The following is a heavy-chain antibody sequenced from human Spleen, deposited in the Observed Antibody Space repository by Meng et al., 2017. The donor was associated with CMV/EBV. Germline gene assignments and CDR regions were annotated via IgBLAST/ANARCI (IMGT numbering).Heavy chain of an antibody. CDR1: GFTVNEYA. V-gene: IGHV3-23*03. J-gene: IGHJ4*02. CDR2: IYSGDSRT. D-gene: IGHD4-23*01. CDR3: AKLTPGSAWASDY. Sequence: CEVSGFTVNEYAVNWVRQAPGKGLDWVSVIYSGDSRTQYGDSVKGRFTISRDVSRNTVFLQMNRLRVDDTAVYYCAKLTPGSAWASDYWGQGTLVTVSS.